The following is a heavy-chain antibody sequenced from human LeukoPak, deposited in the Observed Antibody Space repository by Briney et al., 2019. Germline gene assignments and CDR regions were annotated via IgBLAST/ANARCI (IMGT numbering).Heavy chain of an antibody. V-gene: IGHV4-4*07. CDR1: GGSISSYY. CDR3: ARDSGYGDYQDAFDI. CDR2: IYTSGST. Sequence: SETLSLTCTVSGGSISSYYWSWIRQPAGKGLEWIGRIYTSGSTNYNPSLKSRVTISVDTSKNQFSLKLSSVTAADTAVYYCARDSGYGDYQDAFDIWGQGTMVTVSS. J-gene: IGHJ3*02. D-gene: IGHD4-17*01.